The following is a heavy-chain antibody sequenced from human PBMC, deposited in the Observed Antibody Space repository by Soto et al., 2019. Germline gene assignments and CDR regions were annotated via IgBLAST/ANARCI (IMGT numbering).Heavy chain of an antibody. CDR3: ARGGFSSTSCLYFDS. J-gene: IGHJ4*02. CDR1: GGSISSGSHY. D-gene: IGHD2-2*01. V-gene: IGHV4-31*03. Sequence: SETLSLTCTVSGGSISSGSHYWNWIRQHPGKGLEWIGYTSYSGSTHYHPSLQSRVTISVDMSKNQFSLSLSSVTAADTAVYYCARGGFSSTSCLYFDSWGQGTPVTVSS. CDR2: TSYSGST.